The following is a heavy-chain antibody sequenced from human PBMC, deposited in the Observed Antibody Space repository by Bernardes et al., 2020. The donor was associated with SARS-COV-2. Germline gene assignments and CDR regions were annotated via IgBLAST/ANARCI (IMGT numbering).Heavy chain of an antibody. CDR3: ATEEWWLRE. D-gene: IGHD2-15*01. CDR1: GFTFSSYW. V-gene: IGHV3-7*02. Sequence: GGSLRLSCAASGFTFSSYWMSWVRQAPGKGLEWVANIKEDGSEKNYVDSVKGRFTISRDNAKNSLYLQMNSLRVEDTAVFYCATEEWWLREWGQGILVTVSS. J-gene: IGHJ4*02. CDR2: IKEDGSEK.